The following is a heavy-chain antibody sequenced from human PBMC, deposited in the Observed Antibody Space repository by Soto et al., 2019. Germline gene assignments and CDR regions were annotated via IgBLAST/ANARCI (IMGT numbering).Heavy chain of an antibody. Sequence: QVYLVQSGAEVKKPGSSVKISCKASGGIFSRNTIKWVRQAAGQGLEWMGGIIPLFGTANYAEKFQGSVTITADKSTKTEYMELTSLRSEDTAVYYCASKAACGGDCYAFDSCGQGTLVTVSS. D-gene: IGHD2-21*02. J-gene: IGHJ4*02. CDR2: IIPLFGTA. CDR3: ASKAACGGDCYAFDS. V-gene: IGHV1-69*06. CDR1: GGIFSRNT.